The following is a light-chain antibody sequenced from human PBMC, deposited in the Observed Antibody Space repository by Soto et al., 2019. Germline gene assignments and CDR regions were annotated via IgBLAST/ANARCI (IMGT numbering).Light chain of an antibody. CDR3: QQYDNWPIT. CDR2: DAS. V-gene: IGKV3D-15*01. Sequence: EIVMTQSPATLSVSPGERVTLSCRASQSVKGFLAWYQHKPGQAPRLLIYDASTRATGIPASFSGSGSETEFTLTISSLQSVDVAVYYGQQYDNWPITFGQGTRREIK. J-gene: IGKJ5*01. CDR1: QSVKGF.